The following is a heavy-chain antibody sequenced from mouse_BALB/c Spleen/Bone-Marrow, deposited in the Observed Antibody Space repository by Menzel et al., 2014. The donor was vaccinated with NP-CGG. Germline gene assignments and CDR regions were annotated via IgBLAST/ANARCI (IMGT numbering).Heavy chain of an antibody. CDR1: GYTFNYY. CDR3: TQLGRFAY. V-gene: IGHV1S16*01. D-gene: IGHD4-1*02. Sequence: SGAELVKPGASVKLSCKASGYTFNYYMYWVKQRPGQGLEWIGEINPSNGGTNFNEKFKSTATLTVDKSSSTVYMQLSSLTSEDSAVYYCTQLGRFAYWGQGTLVTVSA. CDR2: INPSNGGT. J-gene: IGHJ3*01.